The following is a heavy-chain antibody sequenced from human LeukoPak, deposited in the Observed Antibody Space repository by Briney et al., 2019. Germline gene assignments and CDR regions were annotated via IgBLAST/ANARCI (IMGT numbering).Heavy chain of an antibody. CDR3: ARQSEHYDILTGYRPDAFDV. CDR2: IHYGGST. CDR1: GGSFSGYY. D-gene: IGHD3-9*01. Sequence: KPSETLSLTCAVYGGSFSGYYWSWIRQPPGKGLEWIGSIHYGGSTFYNPSLKSRVSVSVDTSKNQFSLKLTSVTAADTAVYYCARQSEHYDILTGYRPDAFDVWGQGTSVTVSS. V-gene: IGHV4-34*01. J-gene: IGHJ3*01.